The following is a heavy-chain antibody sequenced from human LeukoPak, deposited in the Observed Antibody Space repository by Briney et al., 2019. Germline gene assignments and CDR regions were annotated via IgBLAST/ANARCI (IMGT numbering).Heavy chain of an antibody. CDR3: ARDGGYCSSTSCYSFHY. Sequence: ASVKVSCKASGYTFTSYAMHWVRQAPGQRLEWMGWINAGNGNTKYSQKFQGRVTITRDTSASTAYMELSSLRSEDTAVYCCARDGGYCSSTSCYSFHYWGQGTLVSVSS. D-gene: IGHD2-2*01. J-gene: IGHJ4*02. V-gene: IGHV1-3*01. CDR1: GYTFTSYA. CDR2: INAGNGNT.